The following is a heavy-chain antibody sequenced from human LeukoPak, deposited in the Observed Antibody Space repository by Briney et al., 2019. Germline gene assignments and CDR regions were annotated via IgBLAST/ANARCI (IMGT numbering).Heavy chain of an antibody. V-gene: IGHV4-39*07. CDR2: IYHSGST. Sequence: PSETLSLTCTVSGGSISSSTHYWGWIRQPPGKGLEWIGYIYHSGSTYYNPSLKSRVTISVDTSKNQFSLKLSSVTAADTAVYYCPYGSGSHPTGHWGQGTLVTVSS. CDR3: PYGSGSHPTGH. J-gene: IGHJ4*02. D-gene: IGHD3-10*01. CDR1: GGSISSSTHY.